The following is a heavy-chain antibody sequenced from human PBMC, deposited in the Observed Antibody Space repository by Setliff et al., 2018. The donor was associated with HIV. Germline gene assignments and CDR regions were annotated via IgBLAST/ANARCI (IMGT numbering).Heavy chain of an antibody. CDR1: GGSISSSSYY. J-gene: IGHJ3*01. CDR3: ARLWLRGPPT. CDR2: FYLTEST. V-gene: IGHV4-39*07. D-gene: IGHD5-12*01. Sequence: SETLSLTCTVSGGSISSSSYYWVWIRQPPGKGLGWIGSFYLTESTNYNPTLKSRVTISGDTSGNQFSLKLSSVTAADTAVYYCARLWLRGPPTWGQGTMVTVSS.